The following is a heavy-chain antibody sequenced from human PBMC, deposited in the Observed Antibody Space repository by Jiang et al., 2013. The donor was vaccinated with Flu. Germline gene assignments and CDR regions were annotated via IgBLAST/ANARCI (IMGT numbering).Heavy chain of an antibody. CDR3: ARGRRQPLLTFGYYYYGMDV. CDR2: NHSGST. Sequence: NHSGSTNYNPSLKSRVTISVDTSKNQFSLKLSSVTAADTAVYYCARGRRQPLLTFGYYYYGMDVWGQRDHGHRLL. D-gene: IGHD2-21*02. J-gene: IGHJ6*01. V-gene: IGHV4-34*01.